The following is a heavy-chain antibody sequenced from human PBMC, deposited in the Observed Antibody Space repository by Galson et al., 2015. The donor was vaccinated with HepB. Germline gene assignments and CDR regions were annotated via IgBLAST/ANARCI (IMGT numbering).Heavy chain of an antibody. CDR1: GFTFSSYW. D-gene: IGHD6-13*01. V-gene: IGHV3-7*03. Sequence: SLRLSCAASGFTFSSYWMSWVRQAPGKGLEWVANIKQDGSEKYYVDSVKGRFTISRDNAKNSLYLQMNSLRAEDTAVYYCARIAGGGSSWGPRWYYYYMDVWGKGTTVTVSS. CDR3: ARIAGGGSSWGPRWYYYYMDV. CDR2: IKQDGSEK. J-gene: IGHJ6*03.